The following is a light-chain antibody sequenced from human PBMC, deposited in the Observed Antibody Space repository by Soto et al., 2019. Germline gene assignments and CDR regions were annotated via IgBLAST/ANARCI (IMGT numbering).Light chain of an antibody. CDR1: QSVNSNY. Sequence: EIVLTQSPGTLSLSPGERATLSCRASQSVNSNYLAWYQQKPGQAPRLLIYGASSRATGVPNRFSGSGSGTDFTLTISSLEPEDFAVYYCQQYGDSITFGGGTKVEIK. J-gene: IGKJ4*01. CDR2: GAS. V-gene: IGKV3-20*01. CDR3: QQYGDSIT.